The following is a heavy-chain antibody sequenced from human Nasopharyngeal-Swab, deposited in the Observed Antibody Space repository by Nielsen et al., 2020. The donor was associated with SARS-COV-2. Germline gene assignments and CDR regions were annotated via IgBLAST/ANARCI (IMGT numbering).Heavy chain of an antibody. CDR3: AKEGATGWFGP. CDR1: GVSITSQY. CDR2: ISHNSGT. Sequence: SETLSLTCTVSGVSITSQYWSWIRQPPGKGLEWIGYISHNSGTSYNPSLKSRVTMFMDTSKNQFSLRLTSVTAADTAVYCAKEGATGWFGPCGQGTLVTVSS. J-gene: IGHJ5*02. V-gene: IGHV4-59*11.